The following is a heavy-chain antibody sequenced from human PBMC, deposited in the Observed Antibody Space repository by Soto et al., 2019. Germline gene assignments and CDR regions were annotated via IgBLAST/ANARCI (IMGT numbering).Heavy chain of an antibody. V-gene: IGHV4-30-4*01. CDR1: GGSISSGDYY. CDR3: ARVSSSSWYLDY. CDR2: IYYSGST. Sequence: SETLSLTCTVSGGSISSGDYYWSWIRQPPGKGLEWIGYIYYSGSTYYNPSLKSRVTISVDTSKNQFSLKLSSVTAADTAVYYCARVSSSSWYLDYWGQGTLVTVSS. J-gene: IGHJ4*02. D-gene: IGHD6-13*01.